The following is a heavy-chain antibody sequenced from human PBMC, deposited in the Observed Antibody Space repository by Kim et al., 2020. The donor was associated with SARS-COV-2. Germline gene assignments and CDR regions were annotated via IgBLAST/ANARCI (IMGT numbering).Heavy chain of an antibody. V-gene: IGHV3-15*01. CDR3: VADVRGGTYPFDY. CDR2: ITSAGTT. D-gene: IGHD1-26*01. CDR1: GFTFSHAW. Sequence: GGSLRLSCAASGFTFSHAWMSWVRQAPGKGLELLGRITSAGTTDFVAHVNGRFIISRDDSKNTVFLQINSLRTEDSAEYYCVADVRGGTYPFDYWGQGT. J-gene: IGHJ4*02.